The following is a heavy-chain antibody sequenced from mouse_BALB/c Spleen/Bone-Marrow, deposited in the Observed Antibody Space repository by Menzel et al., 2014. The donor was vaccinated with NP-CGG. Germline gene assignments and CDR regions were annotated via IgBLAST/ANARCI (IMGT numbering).Heavy chain of an antibody. J-gene: IGHJ1*01. Sequence: EVQLQQSGTVLARPGASAKMSCKASGYTFTSFWMHWVKRRPGQGLEWIGAVYPGNNDTNYNQNFKGKAKLTAVTSTSTAYMEFSSLTNEDSAVYYCTRYFYGGRDWYFDVWGAGTTVTVSS. CDR2: VYPGNNDT. CDR1: GYTFTSFW. D-gene: IGHD1-1*01. V-gene: IGHV1-5*01. CDR3: TRYFYGGRDWYFDV.